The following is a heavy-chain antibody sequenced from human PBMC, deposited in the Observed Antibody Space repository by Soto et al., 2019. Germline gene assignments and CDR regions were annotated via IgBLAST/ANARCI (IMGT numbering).Heavy chain of an antibody. D-gene: IGHD2-21*01. CDR3: AVIRDDY. V-gene: IGHV3-11*01. J-gene: IGHJ4*02. Sequence: QVQLVESGGGLVEPGGSLRLSCAASGFIFSDYDMSWVRQAPGKGLEYISYIRSGSGTIYYADSVKGRFTISRDNAKSSLYLQMSSLRGEDTAVYYCAVIRDDYWGQGTLVTVSS. CDR2: IRSGSGTI. CDR1: GFIFSDYD.